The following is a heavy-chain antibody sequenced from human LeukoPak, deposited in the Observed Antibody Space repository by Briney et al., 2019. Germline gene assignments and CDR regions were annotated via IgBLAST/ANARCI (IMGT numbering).Heavy chain of an antibody. Sequence: GGSLRLSCAASGFTFSSYSMNWVRQAPGKGLEWVSSISSSSSYIYYADSVKGRFTISGDNAKNSLYLQMNSLRAEDTAVYYCARDKGPLLMATITSWDYWGQGTLVTVSS. J-gene: IGHJ4*02. CDR3: ARDKGPLLMATITSWDY. D-gene: IGHD5-24*01. CDR2: ISSSSSYI. CDR1: GFTFSSYS. V-gene: IGHV3-21*01.